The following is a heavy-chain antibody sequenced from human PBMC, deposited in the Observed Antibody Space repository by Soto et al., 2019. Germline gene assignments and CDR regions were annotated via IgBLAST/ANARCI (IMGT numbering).Heavy chain of an antibody. CDR1: GYTFTSYV. V-gene: IGHV1-18*04. D-gene: IGHD3-22*01. CDR2: ISGYNGNT. CDR3: ARVTTSLIVVVIKGFDY. Sequence: GASVKVSCKTSGYTFTSYVISWVRQAPGQGLEWMGWISGYNGNTNYAQAFQGRVTMTTDTSTSTAYMELRSLRSDDTAVYYCARVTTSLIVVVIKGFDYWGQGTLVTVSS. J-gene: IGHJ4*02.